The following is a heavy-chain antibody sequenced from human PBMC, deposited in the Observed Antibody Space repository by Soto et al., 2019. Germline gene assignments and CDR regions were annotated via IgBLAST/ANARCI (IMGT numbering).Heavy chain of an antibody. Sequence: QVQLQQWGAGLLKPSETLSLTCAVYGGSLSGYYWSWIRQPPGKGLEWIGEINHSGSTNYNPSLKSRVTILVETSKTQFSLKLSSVTAADTAVYYCARGWGRIFDYWGQGTLVTVSS. CDR3: ARGWGRIFDY. D-gene: IGHD7-27*01. CDR1: GGSLSGYY. V-gene: IGHV4-34*01. CDR2: INHSGST. J-gene: IGHJ4*02.